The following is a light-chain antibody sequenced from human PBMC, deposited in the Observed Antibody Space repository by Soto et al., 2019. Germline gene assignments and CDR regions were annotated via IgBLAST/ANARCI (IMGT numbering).Light chain of an antibody. CDR2: DAS. CDR1: QSVSSY. CDR3: QQRSNWPPPIT. V-gene: IGKV3-11*01. Sequence: EIVLAQSPATLSLSSGEGATLSCRSSQSVSSYLAWYQQKPGQAPRLLIYDASNRATGIPARFSGSGSGTDFTLTISSLEPEDFAVYYCQQRSNWPPPITFGQGTRLEIK. J-gene: IGKJ5*01.